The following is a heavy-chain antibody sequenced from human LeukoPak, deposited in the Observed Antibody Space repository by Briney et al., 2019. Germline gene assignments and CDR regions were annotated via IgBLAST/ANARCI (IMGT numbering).Heavy chain of an antibody. V-gene: IGHV1-69*13. CDR1: GGTFSSYA. J-gene: IGHJ6*02. CDR3: ARDTYYYDSSGYHPISYYGMDV. D-gene: IGHD3-22*01. Sequence: LVKVSCKASGGTFSSYAISWVRQAPGQGLEWMGGIIPIFGTANYAQKFQGRVTITADESTSTAYMELSSLRSEDTAVYYCARDTYYYDSSGYHPISYYGMDVWGQGTTVTVSS. CDR2: IIPIFGTA.